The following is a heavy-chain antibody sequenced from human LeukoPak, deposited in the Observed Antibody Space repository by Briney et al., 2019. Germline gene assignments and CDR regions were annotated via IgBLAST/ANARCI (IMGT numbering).Heavy chain of an antibody. Sequence: PGGSLRLSCAASGFTFSSYEMNWVRQAPGKVLEWVSYISSSGSTIYYADSVKGRFTISRDNAKNSLYLQMNSLRAEDTAVYYCARDAVVAAAYYYYHYYMDVWGKGTTVTVSS. CDR1: GFTFSSYE. J-gene: IGHJ6*03. CDR3: ARDAVVAAAYYYYHYYMDV. CDR2: ISSSGSTI. D-gene: IGHD2-15*01. V-gene: IGHV3-48*03.